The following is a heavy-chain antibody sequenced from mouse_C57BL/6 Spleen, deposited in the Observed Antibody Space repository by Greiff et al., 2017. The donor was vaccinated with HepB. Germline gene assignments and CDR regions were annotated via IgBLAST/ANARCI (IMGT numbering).Heavy chain of an antibody. V-gene: IGHV1-18*01. CDR3: ARLDTTRGGCAY. D-gene: IGHD2-3*01. CDR2: INPNNGGT. Sequence: EVKLQESGPELVKPGASVKIPCKASGYTFTDYNMDWVKQSHGKSLEWIGDINPNNGGTIYNQKFKGKATLTVDQSSSTAYMELRSLTSEDTAVYYCARLDTTRGGCAYWGQGTLVTVSA. CDR1: GYTFTDYN. J-gene: IGHJ3*01.